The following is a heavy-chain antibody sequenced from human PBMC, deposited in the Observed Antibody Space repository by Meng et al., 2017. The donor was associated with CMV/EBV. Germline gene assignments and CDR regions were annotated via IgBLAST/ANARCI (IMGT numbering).Heavy chain of an antibody. CDR3: ARMPRDGYNYIDY. D-gene: IGHD5-24*01. Sequence: QVQLVQSGGEVKKPGSWVKVACKASGGTFSSYAISWVRQAPGQGLEWMGGIIPIFGTANYAQKFQGRVTITADESTSTAYMELSSLRSEDTAVYYCARMPRDGYNYIDYWGQGTLVTVSS. J-gene: IGHJ4*02. CDR1: GGTFSSYA. V-gene: IGHV1-69*12. CDR2: IIPIFGTA.